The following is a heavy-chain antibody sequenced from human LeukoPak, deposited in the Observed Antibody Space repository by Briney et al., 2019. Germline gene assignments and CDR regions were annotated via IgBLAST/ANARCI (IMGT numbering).Heavy chain of an antibody. D-gene: IGHD1-14*01. CDR1: GGSISTNVW. V-gene: IGHV4-4*02. CDR2: TYHGVST. CDR3: ARPITSSDPGAFDI. J-gene: IGHJ3*02. Sequence: SETPSLTCAVSGGSISTNVWWTWVRQPPGKGLEWIGETYHGVSTNYNPSLKSRVIISVDKSKNQFSLNLTSVTAADTAVYYCARPITSSDPGAFDIWGQGTMVTVSS.